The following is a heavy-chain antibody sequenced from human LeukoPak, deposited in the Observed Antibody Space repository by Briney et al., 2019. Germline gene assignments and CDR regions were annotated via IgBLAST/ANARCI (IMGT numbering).Heavy chain of an antibody. CDR3: ARSHLYCTNGVCLSPYYYMDV. D-gene: IGHD2-8*01. J-gene: IGHJ6*03. CDR1: GGSFSGYY. V-gene: IGHV4-34*01. CDR2: INHSGST. Sequence: SETLSLTCAVYGGSFSGYYWSWIRQPPGKGLEWIGEINHSGSTNYNPSLKSRVTISVDTSKNQFSLKLSSVTAADTAVYYCARSHLYCTNGVCLSPYYYMDVWGKGTTVTVSS.